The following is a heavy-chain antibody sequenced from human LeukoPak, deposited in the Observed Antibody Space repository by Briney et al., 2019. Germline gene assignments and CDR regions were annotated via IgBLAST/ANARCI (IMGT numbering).Heavy chain of an antibody. Sequence: GGSLRLSCAASGFTFSSYSMNWVRQAPGKGLEWVSYISSSSSTIYYADSVKGRFTISRDNAKNSLYLQMNSLRAEDTAVYYCARDRTIFGVPTNNWFDPWGQGTLVTVS. CDR2: ISSSSSTI. V-gene: IGHV3-48*01. CDR1: GFTFSSYS. D-gene: IGHD3-3*01. J-gene: IGHJ5*02. CDR3: ARDRTIFGVPTNNWFDP.